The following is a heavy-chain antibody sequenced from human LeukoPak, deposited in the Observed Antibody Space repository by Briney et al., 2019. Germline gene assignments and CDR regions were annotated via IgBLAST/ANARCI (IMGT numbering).Heavy chain of an antibody. D-gene: IGHD4-17*01. J-gene: IGHJ4*02. Sequence: SGPTLVNPTQTLTLTCTFSGFSLSTSGMCVSWIRQPPGKALEWLALIDWDDNKYYNTSLKTRLTISKDTSKSQVVLTMTNVDPVDTATYYCARYLYGDFASYFDYRGQGTLVTVSS. V-gene: IGHV2-70*01. CDR2: IDWDDNK. CDR1: GFSLSTSGMC. CDR3: ARYLYGDFASYFDY.